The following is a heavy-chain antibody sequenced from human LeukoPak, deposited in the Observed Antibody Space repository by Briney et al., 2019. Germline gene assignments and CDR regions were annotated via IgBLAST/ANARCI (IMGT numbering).Heavy chain of an antibody. V-gene: IGHV3-74*01. D-gene: IGHD3-10*01. J-gene: IGHJ4*02. CDR2: VNSDGSST. CDR3: AKGGRGSYYSDS. Sequence: PGGSLRLSCAASGFTFSSYWMHWVRHAPGKGLVWVSRVNSDGSSTTYADSVKGRFTISRDNAKNTLHLQMSSLRAEDTAVYYCAKGGRGSYYSDSWGQGTLVTVSS. CDR1: GFTFSSYW.